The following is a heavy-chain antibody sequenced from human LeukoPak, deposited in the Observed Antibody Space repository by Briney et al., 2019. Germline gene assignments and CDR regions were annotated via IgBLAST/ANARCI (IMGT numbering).Heavy chain of an antibody. Sequence: GESLKISCKGSGYTFTSYWIGWVRQMPGKGLEWMGSIYPGDSDTRYSPSFQGQVTISADRSINTAYLQWSSLKASDTAIYYCARPPRYESSGYYAYWGQGTLVTVSS. CDR3: ARPPRYESSGYYAY. CDR2: IYPGDSDT. D-gene: IGHD3-22*01. J-gene: IGHJ4*02. V-gene: IGHV5-51*01. CDR1: GYTFTSYW.